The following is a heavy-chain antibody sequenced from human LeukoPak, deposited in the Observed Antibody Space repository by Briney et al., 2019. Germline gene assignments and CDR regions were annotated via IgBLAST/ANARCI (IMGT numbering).Heavy chain of an antibody. D-gene: IGHD3-10*01. V-gene: IGHV3-7*01. CDR2: IKQDGSEK. CDR3: ARGRMVRGVLYMDV. Sequence: GGSLRLSCAASGFTFSSYWMSWARQAPGKGLEWVANIKQDGSEKYYVDSVKGRFTISRDNAKNSLYLQMNSLRAEDTAVYYCARGRMVRGVLYMDVWGKGTTVTVSS. J-gene: IGHJ6*03. CDR1: GFTFSSYW.